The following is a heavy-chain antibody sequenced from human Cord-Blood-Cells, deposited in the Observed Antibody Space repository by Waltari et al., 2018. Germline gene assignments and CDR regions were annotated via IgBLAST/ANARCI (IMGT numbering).Heavy chain of an antibody. J-gene: IGHJ4*02. CDR2: IWYDGSNK. V-gene: IGHV3-33*01. CDR1: GFTFSRHG. CDR3: ARGAVPAAIDY. D-gene: IGHD2-2*01. Sequence: QVQLVESGGGVVQPGRSLRLSCAASGFTFSRHGLHWVRQAPGKGLEWVAVIWYDGSNKYYADSVKGRFTISRDNSKNTLYLQMNSLRAEDTAVYYCARGAVPAAIDYWGQGTLVTVS.